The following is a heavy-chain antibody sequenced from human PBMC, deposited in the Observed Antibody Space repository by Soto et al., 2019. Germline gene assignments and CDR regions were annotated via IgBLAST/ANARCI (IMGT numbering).Heavy chain of an antibody. J-gene: IGHJ6*02. CDR3: TSDTARVYYGMDV. Sequence: GGSLRLSCAASGFTFSGSAMHWVRQASGKGLEWVGRIRSKANSYATAYAASVKGRFTISRDDSKNTAYLQMNSLKTEDTAVYYCTSDTARVYYGMDVGGQGTSVTVSS. CDR2: IRSKANSYAT. V-gene: IGHV3-73*01. D-gene: IGHD5-18*01. CDR1: GFTFSGSA.